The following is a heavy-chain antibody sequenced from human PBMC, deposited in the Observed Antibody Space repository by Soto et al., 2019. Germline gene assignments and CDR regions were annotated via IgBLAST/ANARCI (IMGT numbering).Heavy chain of an antibody. CDR2: ISAYNGNT. Sequence: ASVKVSCKASGYTFTSYGISWVRQAPGQGLEWMGWISAYNGNTNYAQKLQGRVTMTTDTSTSTAYMELRSLRSDDTAVYYCAVGVLRFLEWLPYPNFDYWGQGTLVTV. V-gene: IGHV1-18*04. J-gene: IGHJ4*02. CDR3: AVGVLRFLEWLPYPNFDY. D-gene: IGHD3-3*01. CDR1: GYTFTSYG.